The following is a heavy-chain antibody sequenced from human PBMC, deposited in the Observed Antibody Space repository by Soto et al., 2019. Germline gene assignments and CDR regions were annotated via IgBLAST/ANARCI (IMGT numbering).Heavy chain of an antibody. D-gene: IGHD6-25*01. CDR1: GFTVSSNY. Sequence: EVQLVESGGGLVQPGGSLILSCAASGFTVSSNYMSWVRQAPGKGLEWVSVIYSGGSTYYADSVKARLIISRDNSKNSVYLQMISLRAGDAAVYYCYQAASYWGRGTLVTVSS. CDR3: YQAASY. CDR2: IYSGGST. J-gene: IGHJ4*02. V-gene: IGHV3-66*01.